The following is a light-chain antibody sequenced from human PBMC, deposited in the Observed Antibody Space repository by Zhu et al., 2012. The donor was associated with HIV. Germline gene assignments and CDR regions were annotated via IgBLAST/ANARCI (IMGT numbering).Light chain of an antibody. CDR3: QKYNSAPYT. V-gene: IGKV1-27*01. CDR1: QGIDNY. J-gene: IGKJ2*01. CDR2: AAS. Sequence: DIQMTQSPSSLSASVGDRVTITCRASQGIDNYLAWYQQRPGKVPKLLIYAASTLQSGVPFRFSGSGSGTDFTLTISSLQPEDVAIYYCQKYNSAPYTFGQGTKLEIK.